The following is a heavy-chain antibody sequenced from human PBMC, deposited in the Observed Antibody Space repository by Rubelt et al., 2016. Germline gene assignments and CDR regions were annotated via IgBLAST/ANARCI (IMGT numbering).Heavy chain of an antibody. CDR1: GDSVSTNSVA. V-gene: IGHV6-1*01. CDR3: ARDHGGLDY. CDR2: TYYRAKWYN. D-gene: IGHD2-15*01. J-gene: IGHJ4*02. Sequence: QVQLQQSGPGLVKPSQTLSLTCAISGDSVSTNSVAWNWIRQSPSRGLEWLGRTYYRAKWYNEYAVSVKRRITINPDTSKSQFAPQLNSVSPENTAVYYCARDHGGLDYWGQGTLVTVSS.